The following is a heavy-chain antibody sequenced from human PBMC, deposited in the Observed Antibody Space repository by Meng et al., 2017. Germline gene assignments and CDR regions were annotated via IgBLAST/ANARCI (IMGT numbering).Heavy chain of an antibody. CDR3: AGTEDYYFDY. J-gene: IGHJ4*02. CDR1: GGSISSYY. D-gene: IGHD3/OR15-3a*01. CDR2: IYYSGST. Sequence: GSLRLSCTVSGGSISSYYWSWIRQPPGKGLEWIGYIYYSGSTNYNPSLKSRVTISVDTFKNQFSLKLSSVTAADTAVYYCAGTEDYYFDYCGQGTLVTVSS. V-gene: IGHV4-59*01.